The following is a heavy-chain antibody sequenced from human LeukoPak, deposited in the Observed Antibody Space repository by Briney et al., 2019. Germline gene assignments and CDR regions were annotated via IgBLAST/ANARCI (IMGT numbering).Heavy chain of an antibody. V-gene: IGHV3-23*01. Sequence: GGSLRLSCAASGFTFSSYAMSWARQPPGRGRGWVSAIVGSGGSTYYADSVKGRFTISRDNSKNTLYLQMNSLRAEDTAVYYCAKDHPIFGVVIEGFDYWGQGTLVTVSS. D-gene: IGHD3-3*01. CDR3: AKDHPIFGVVIEGFDY. CDR2: IVGSGGST. CDR1: GFTFSSYA. J-gene: IGHJ4*02.